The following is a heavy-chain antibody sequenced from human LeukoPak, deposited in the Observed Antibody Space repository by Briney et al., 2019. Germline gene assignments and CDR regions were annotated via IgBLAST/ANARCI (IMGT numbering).Heavy chain of an antibody. CDR2: IDPSDSYT. D-gene: IGHD4-17*01. CDR1: GYSFTSYW. CDR3: TRDAVTTGFDS. J-gene: IGHJ4*02. V-gene: IGHV5-10-1*01. Sequence: GESLKISCKGSGYSFTSYWINWVRQMPGKGLEWMGRIDPSDSYTNYSPSFQGHVTISADKSINTASLQWSSLKASDTAMYYCTRDAVTTGFDSWGPGTLVTVSS.